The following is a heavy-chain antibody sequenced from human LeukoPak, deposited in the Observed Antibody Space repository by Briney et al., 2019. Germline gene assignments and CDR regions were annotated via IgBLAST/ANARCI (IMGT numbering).Heavy chain of an antibody. D-gene: IGHD1-7*01. V-gene: IGHV4-59*01. J-gene: IGHJ4*02. CDR3: ARLGGLELPHYFDY. CDR2: IYYSGST. CDR1: GDSINNYY. Sequence: SETLFLTCTVSGDSINNYYWSWIRQPPGKGLEWIGYIYYSGSTNHNPSLKSRVTISVDTSKNQFSLKLSSVSAADTAVYYCARLGGLELPHYFDYWGQGTLVTVSS.